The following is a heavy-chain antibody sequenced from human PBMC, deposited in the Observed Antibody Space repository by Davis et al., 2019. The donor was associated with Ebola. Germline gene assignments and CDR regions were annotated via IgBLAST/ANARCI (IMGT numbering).Heavy chain of an antibody. CDR3: ARDTSS. D-gene: IGHD3-3*01. CDR1: GGSFSGYY. CDR2: INHSGST. V-gene: IGHV4-34*01. J-gene: IGHJ4*02. Sequence: GSLSLTCTVYGGSFSGYYWSWIRQPPGKGLEWIGEINHSGSTNYNPSPKSRVTISVDTSKNQFSLKLSSVTAADTAVYYCARDTSSWGQGTLVTVSS.